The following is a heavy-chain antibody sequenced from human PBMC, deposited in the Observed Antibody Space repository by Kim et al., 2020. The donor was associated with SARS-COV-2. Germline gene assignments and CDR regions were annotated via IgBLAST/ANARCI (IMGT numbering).Heavy chain of an antibody. D-gene: IGHD2-2*01. V-gene: IGHV3-43*01. CDR2: ISWDGGST. CDR3: AKDKRYCSSTSCYYYYYYGMDV. CDR1: GFTFDDYT. J-gene: IGHJ6*02. Sequence: GGSLRLSCAASGFTFDDYTMHWVRQAPGKGLEWVSLISWDGGSTYYADSVKGRFTISRDNSKNSLYLQMNSLRTEDTALYYCAKDKRYCSSTSCYYYYYYGMDVWGQGTTVTVSS.